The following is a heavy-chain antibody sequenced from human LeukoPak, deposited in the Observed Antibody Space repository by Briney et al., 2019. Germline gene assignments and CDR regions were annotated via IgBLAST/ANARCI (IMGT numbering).Heavy chain of an antibody. CDR2: IKEDGSQQ. Sequence: GGSLRLSCAASGFTFSRYWMTWVRQTPGKGLEWVANIKEDGSQQYYVDSVKGRFTISRDNAKNSLYLQMNSLRAEDTAVYYCAREEGNYDILTGYYVTGSLGYWGQGTLVTVSS. CDR3: AREEGNYDILTGYYVTGSLGY. V-gene: IGHV3-7*01. D-gene: IGHD3-9*01. J-gene: IGHJ4*02. CDR1: GFTFSRYW.